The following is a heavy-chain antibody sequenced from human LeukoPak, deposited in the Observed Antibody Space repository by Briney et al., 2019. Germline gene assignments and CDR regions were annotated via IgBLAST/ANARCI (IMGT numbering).Heavy chain of an antibody. CDR1: GFTFDDYA. Sequence: GGSLRLSCAASGFTFDDYAMHWVRQAPGKGLEWVSLISGDGGSTYYADSVQGRFTISRDNSKNSLYLQMNSLRTEDTALYYCAKGVGYSSGWYMDYYYMDVWGKGTTVTVSS. CDR2: ISGDGGST. CDR3: AKGVGYSSGWYMDYYYMDV. D-gene: IGHD6-19*01. J-gene: IGHJ6*03. V-gene: IGHV3-43*02.